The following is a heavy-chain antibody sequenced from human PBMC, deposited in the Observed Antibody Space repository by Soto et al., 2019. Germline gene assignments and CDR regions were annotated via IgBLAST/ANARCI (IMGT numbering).Heavy chain of an antibody. D-gene: IGHD2-8*02. J-gene: IGHJ4*02. CDR2: INHSGST. CDR3: ARDKITGLFDY. CDR1: GGSFSGYY. Sequence: SENLSLTCAVYGGSFSGYYWPWIRQPPGTGLEWIGEINHSGSTNYNPSLKSRVTISVDTSKNQFSLKLTSVTAADTAVYYCARDKITGLFDYWGQGTLVTVS. V-gene: IGHV4-34*01.